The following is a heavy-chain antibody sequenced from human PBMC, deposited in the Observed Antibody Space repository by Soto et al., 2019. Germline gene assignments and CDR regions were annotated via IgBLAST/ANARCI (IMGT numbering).Heavy chain of an antibody. CDR2: ISSTTNYI. V-gene: IGHV3-21*06. CDR3: ARESEDLTSNFDY. CDR1: GFTFTRYS. Sequence: GGSPRLSCAASGFTFTRYSINWVRQAPGKGLEWVSSISSTTNYIYYGDSMKGRFTISRDNAKNSLYLEMNSLRAEDTAVYYCARESEDLTSNFDYWGQGTLVTVSS. J-gene: IGHJ4*02.